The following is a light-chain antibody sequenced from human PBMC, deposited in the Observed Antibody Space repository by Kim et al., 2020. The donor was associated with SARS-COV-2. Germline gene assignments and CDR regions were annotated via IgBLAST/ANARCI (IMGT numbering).Light chain of an antibody. CDR2: LVS. CDR1: QSITSG. Sequence: DIQMTQSPSTLSASVGDTVTITCRASQSITSGLAWYQQKPRKAPKLLIYLVSNLDSGVPSRFSGSGSGTQFTLTISSLQPDDFATYHCQQHNGYFGGGTKVDIK. V-gene: IGKV1-5*01. CDR3: QQHNGY. J-gene: IGKJ4*01.